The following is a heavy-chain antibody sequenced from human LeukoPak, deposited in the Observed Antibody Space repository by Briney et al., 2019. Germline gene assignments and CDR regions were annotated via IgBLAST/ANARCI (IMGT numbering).Heavy chain of an antibody. J-gene: IGHJ4*02. CDR1: GFTFSSYA. Sequence: GGSLRLSCAASGFTFSSYAMSWVRQAPGKGLEWVSAIIGSGGSTYYADSVKGRFTISRDNSKNTLFLQMNSLRAEDTAVYYCAKDRAQQLVLDFWGQGTLVTVSS. V-gene: IGHV3-23*01. CDR2: IIGSGGST. CDR3: AKDRAQQLVLDF. D-gene: IGHD6-13*01.